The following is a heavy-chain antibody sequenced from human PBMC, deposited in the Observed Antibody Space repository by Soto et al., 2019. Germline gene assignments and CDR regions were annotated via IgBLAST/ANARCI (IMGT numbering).Heavy chain of an antibody. CDR3: ARGEQYSGRIFDY. Sequence: PSPTLSLPCAITGDSVSSNSAGWSWVRQSPSRGLEWLGRTYYRSKWYYEYAVSVRGRITINPDTSKNQYSLQLNSVTPEDTAVYFCARGEQYSGRIFDYWGQGTLVTGSS. J-gene: IGHJ4*01. CDR2: TYYRSKWYY. D-gene: IGHD1-26*01. CDR1: GDSVSSNSAG. V-gene: IGHV6-1*01.